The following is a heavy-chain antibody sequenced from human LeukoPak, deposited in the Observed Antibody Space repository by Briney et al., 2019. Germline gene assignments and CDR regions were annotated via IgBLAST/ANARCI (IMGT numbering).Heavy chain of an antibody. CDR1: GFTFSSYA. CDR2: ISYDGSNK. D-gene: IGHD6-25*01. Sequence: GGSLRLSCAASGFTFSSYAMHWVRQAPGKGLEWVAVISYDGSNKYYADSVKGRFTISRDNSKNTLDLQMNSLRAGDTAVYYCARDRGRYYMDVWGKGTTVTISS. V-gene: IGHV3-30*04. CDR3: ARDRGRYYMDV. J-gene: IGHJ6*03.